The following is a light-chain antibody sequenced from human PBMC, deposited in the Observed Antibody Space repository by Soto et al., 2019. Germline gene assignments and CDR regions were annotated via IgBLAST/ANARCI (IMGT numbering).Light chain of an antibody. Sequence: ALNQPPSASGSPGQAVTISCTGTSSDVGGYNYVSWYQQHPGKAPKLMIYEVSKRPSGVPDRFSGSKSGNTASLTVSGLQAEDEADYYCSSYAGSNSYVFGTGTKVTVL. CDR3: SSYAGSNSYV. V-gene: IGLV2-8*01. CDR1: SSDVGGYNY. CDR2: EVS. J-gene: IGLJ1*01.